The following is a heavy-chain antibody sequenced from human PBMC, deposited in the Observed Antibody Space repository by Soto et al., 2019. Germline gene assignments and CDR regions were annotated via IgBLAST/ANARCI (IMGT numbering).Heavy chain of an antibody. CDR2: IYNSGST. CDR1: GGSISSGGYY. J-gene: IGHJ4*02. Sequence: SETLSLTCTVSGGSISSGGYYWNWIRHHPGEGLEWIGYIYNSGSTYYNPYLKSRVFISEDTSKNLLSLKLSSVTAADTAVYYCASQRAPYYFDYWGRGALVTVSS. CDR3: ASQRAPYYFDY. V-gene: IGHV4-31*03.